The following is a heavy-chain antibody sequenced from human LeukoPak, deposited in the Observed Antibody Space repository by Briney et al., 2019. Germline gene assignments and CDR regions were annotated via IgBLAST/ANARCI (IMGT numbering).Heavy chain of an antibody. D-gene: IGHD3-10*01. CDR1: GYTFTSYY. V-gene: IGHV1-46*01. Sequence: ASVKVSCKASGYTFTSYYMHWVRQAPGQGLEWMGIINPSGGSTSYAQKFQGRVTMTRDMSTSTVYMELSSLKASDTAMYYCARRVTMVRGAAFDIWGQGTMVTVSS. J-gene: IGHJ3*02. CDR2: INPSGGST. CDR3: ARRVTMVRGAAFDI.